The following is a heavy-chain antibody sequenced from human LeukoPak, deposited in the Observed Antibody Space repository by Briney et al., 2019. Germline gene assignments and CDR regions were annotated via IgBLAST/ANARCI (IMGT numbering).Heavy chain of an antibody. D-gene: IGHD6-19*01. CDR2: ISYDGSNK. J-gene: IGHJ4*02. Sequence: GRSLRLSCAASGFTFSSYGMHWVRQAPGKRLEWVAVISYDGSNKYYADSVKGRFTISRDNSRNTLYLQMNSLRAEDTAVYYCAKLRPVAGTGYWGQGTLVTVSS. CDR1: GFTFSSYG. V-gene: IGHV3-30*18. CDR3: AKLRPVAGTGY.